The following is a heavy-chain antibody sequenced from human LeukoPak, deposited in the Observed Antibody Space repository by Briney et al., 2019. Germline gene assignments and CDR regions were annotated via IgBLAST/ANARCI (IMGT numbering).Heavy chain of an antibody. CDR1: GFSISSGGYS. Sequence: SQTLSLTCAVSGFSISSGGYSWSWIRQPPGKGLEWIGYIYHSGSTYYNPSLKSRVTISVDRSKNQFSLKLSSVTAADTAVYYCARSYGSGSYSYYFDYWGQGTLVTVSS. D-gene: IGHD3-10*01. J-gene: IGHJ4*02. CDR2: IYHSGST. CDR3: ARSYGSGSYSYYFDY. V-gene: IGHV4-30-2*01.